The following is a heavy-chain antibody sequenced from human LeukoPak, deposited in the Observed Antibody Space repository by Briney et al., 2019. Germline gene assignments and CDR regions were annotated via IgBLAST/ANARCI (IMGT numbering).Heavy chain of an antibody. CDR2: INSDGSST. CDR3: AKGAQYCSSTSCYSYYYYMDV. V-gene: IGHV3-74*01. CDR1: GFTFGSYS. J-gene: IGHJ6*03. D-gene: IGHD2-2*01. Sequence: GGSLRLSCAASGFTFGSYSMNWVRQAPGKGLVWVSRINSDGSSTIYADSVKGRFTISRDNSKNTLYLQMNSLRAEDTAVYYCAKGAQYCSSTSCYSYYYYMDVWGKGTTVTVSS.